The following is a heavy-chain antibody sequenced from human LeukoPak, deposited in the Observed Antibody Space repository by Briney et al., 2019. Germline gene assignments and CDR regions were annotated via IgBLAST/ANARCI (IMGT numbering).Heavy chain of an antibody. CDR2: ISYDGSNK. J-gene: IGHJ6*02. CDR1: RFTFSSYA. CDR3: ARDPSRDDYYGMDV. V-gene: IGHV3-30*04. Sequence: GGSLRLSCAASRFTFSSYAMHWVRQAPGKGLEWVAVISYDGSNKYYADSVKGRFTISRDNSKNTLYLQMNSLRAEDTAVYYCARDPSRDDYYGMDVWGQGTTVTVSS.